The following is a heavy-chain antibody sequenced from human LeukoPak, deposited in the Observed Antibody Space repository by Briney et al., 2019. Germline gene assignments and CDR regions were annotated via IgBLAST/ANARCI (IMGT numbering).Heavy chain of an antibody. CDR1: GFTFSSYS. CDR2: ISSSSSYI. CDR3: ARATHYDILTGYYSRWFDP. Sequence: GGSLRLSCAASGFTFSSYSMNWVRQAPGKGLEWVSSISSSSSYIYYADSVKGRFTISRDNAKNSLYLQMNSLRAEDTAVYYCARATHYDILTGYYSRWFDPWGQGTPVTVSS. V-gene: IGHV3-21*01. D-gene: IGHD3-9*01. J-gene: IGHJ5*02.